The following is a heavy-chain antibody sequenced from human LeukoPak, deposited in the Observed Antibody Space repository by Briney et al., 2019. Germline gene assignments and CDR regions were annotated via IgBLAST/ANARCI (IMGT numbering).Heavy chain of an antibody. D-gene: IGHD6-19*01. V-gene: IGHV4-34*01. CDR1: GGSFSGYY. CDR3: ARLYSRGWYNDAFDI. J-gene: IGHJ3*02. CDR2: INHSGST. Sequence: SETLSLTCAVYGGSFSGYYWSWIRQPPGKGLEWIGEINHSGSTNYNPSLKSQVTISVDTSKNQFSLKLSSVTAADTAVYYCARLYSRGWYNDAFDIWGQGTMVTVSS.